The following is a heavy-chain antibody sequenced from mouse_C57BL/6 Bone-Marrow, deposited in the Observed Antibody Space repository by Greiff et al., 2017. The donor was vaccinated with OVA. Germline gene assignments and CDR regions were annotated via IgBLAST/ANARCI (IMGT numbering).Heavy chain of an antibody. CDR2: IDPETGGT. Sequence: VKVVESGAELVRPGASVTLSCKASGYTFTDYEMHWVKQTPVHGLEWIGAIDPETGGTAYNQKFKGKAILTADKSSSTAYMELRSLTSEDSAVYYGTRGDSNYYAMGYWGQGTSVTVAS. D-gene: IGHD2-5*01. CDR3: TRGDSNYYAMGY. V-gene: IGHV1-15*01. J-gene: IGHJ4*01. CDR1: GYTFTDYE.